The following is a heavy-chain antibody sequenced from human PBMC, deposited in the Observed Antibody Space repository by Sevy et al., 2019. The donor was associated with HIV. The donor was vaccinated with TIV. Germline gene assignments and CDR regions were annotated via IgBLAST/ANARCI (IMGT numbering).Heavy chain of an antibody. CDR2: ISSSSSYI. CDR3: ARDPIPVPPTSSSQWGGAIDY. Sequence: GGSLRLSCAASGFTFSRYSMNWVRQAPGKGLEWVSSISSSSSYIYYADSVKGRFTISRDNAKNSLYLQMNSLRAEDTAVYYCARDPIPVPPTSSSQWGGAIDYWGQGTLVTVSS. J-gene: IGHJ4*02. D-gene: IGHD6-6*01. V-gene: IGHV3-21*01. CDR1: GFTFSRYS.